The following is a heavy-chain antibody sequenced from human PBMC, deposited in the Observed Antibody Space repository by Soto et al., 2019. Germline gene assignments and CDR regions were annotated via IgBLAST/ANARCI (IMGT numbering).Heavy chain of an antibody. CDR3: ARDRIVGNSYFDY. CDR2: IHSSGTT. J-gene: IGHJ4*02. Sequence: LSLTCTVSGGSISSFYWSWIRQPAGKGLEWIGRIHSSGTTNYNPSRKGRVTMSVDTSKNQFSLSLSSVTAADTAVYYCARDRIVGNSYFDYWGQGTLVTVSS. D-gene: IGHD1-26*01. V-gene: IGHV4-4*07. CDR1: GGSISSFY.